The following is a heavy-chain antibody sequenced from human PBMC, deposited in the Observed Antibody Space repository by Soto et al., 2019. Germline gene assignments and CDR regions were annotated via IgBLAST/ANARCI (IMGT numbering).Heavy chain of an antibody. J-gene: IGHJ4*02. CDR3: GRLENMSGGWS. D-gene: IGHD6-19*01. CDR2: ISHDGMKE. Sequence: QVQLVESGGGVVQPGRSLRLSCAASGFTFSSYAMHWVRRAPGKGLEWVAAISHDGMKEFHADSVKGRSTVSRYNVKNIVYLQMDRLRPGDTALFCCGRLENMSGGWSWGQVAEVGVSS. V-gene: IGHV3-30*14. CDR1: GFTFSSYA.